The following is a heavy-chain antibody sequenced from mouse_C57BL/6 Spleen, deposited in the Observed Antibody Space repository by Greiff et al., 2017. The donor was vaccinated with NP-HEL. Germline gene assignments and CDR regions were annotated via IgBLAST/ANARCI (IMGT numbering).Heavy chain of an antibody. V-gene: IGHV5-6*01. CDR3: ARPDVYYPFYAMDY. CDR2: ISSGGSYT. CDR1: GFTFSSYG. Sequence: EVQGVESGGDLVKPGGSLKLSCAASGFTFSSYGMSWVRQTPDKRLEWVATISSGGSYTYYPDSVKGRFTISRDNAKNTLYLQMSSLKSEDTAMYYCARPDVYYPFYAMDYWGQGTSVTVSS. J-gene: IGHJ4*01. D-gene: IGHD2-3*01.